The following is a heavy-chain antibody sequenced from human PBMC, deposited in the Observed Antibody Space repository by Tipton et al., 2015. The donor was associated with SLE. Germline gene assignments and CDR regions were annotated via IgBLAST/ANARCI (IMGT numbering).Heavy chain of an antibody. CDR1: GGSISSHY. V-gene: IGHV4-59*11. D-gene: IGHD3/OR15-3a*01. Sequence: TLSLTCTVSGGSISSHYWSWIRQPPGKGLEWIGYIYYSGSTNYNPSLKSRVTISVDTSKNQFSLKLSSVTAADTAVYYCARDSPGGLSGMDVWGQGTTVTVSS. CDR3: ARDSPGGLSGMDV. J-gene: IGHJ6*02. CDR2: IYYSGST.